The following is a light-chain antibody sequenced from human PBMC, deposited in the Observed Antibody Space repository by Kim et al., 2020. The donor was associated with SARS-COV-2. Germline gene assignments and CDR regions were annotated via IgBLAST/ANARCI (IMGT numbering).Light chain of an antibody. V-gene: IGKV3-20*01. CDR2: GTS. Sequence: PGEGGTVSCRASQSVRSGSVAWYQQKPGQTPRLLIYGTSNRATGIPDRFSGSGSGTDFTLTITRLEPEDFAVYYCQQYHDSSSTFGQGTKVDIK. CDR3: QQYHDSSST. CDR1: QSVRSGS. J-gene: IGKJ1*01.